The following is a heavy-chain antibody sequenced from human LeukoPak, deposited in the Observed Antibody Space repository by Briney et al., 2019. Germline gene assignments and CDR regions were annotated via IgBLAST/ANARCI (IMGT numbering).Heavy chain of an antibody. CDR2: IYYSGST. CDR1: GGSISGYY. Sequence: SETLSLTCTVSGGSISGYYWSWIRQPPGKGLEWIGFIYYSGSTNYNPSLKSRVTISVDTSKNQFSLNLSSVTAADTAVYYCARDIVATNNWFDPWGQGTLVTVSS. CDR3: ARDIVATNNWFDP. J-gene: IGHJ5*02. V-gene: IGHV4-59*01. D-gene: IGHD3-16*02.